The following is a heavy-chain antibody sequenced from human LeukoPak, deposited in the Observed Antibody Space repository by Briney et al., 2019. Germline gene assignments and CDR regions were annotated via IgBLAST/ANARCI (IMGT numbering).Heavy chain of an antibody. V-gene: IGHV3-23*01. J-gene: IGHJ4*02. CDR2: ISGSGGAT. Sequence: PGGSLRLSCAASGFTFSTHTMSWVRQAPGKGLEWVSSISGSGGATFYADSVKGRFTISRVNSKNTVYLQMNSLRAEDTAVYYCAKVPGGGWLQSIYFDYWGQGTLVTVSS. CDR3: AKVPGGGWLQSIYFDY. D-gene: IGHD5-24*01. CDR1: GFTFSTHT.